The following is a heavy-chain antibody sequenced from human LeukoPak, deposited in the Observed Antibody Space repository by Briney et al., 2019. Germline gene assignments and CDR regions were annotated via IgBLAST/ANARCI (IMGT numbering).Heavy chain of an antibody. CDR3: ARDWQMGIAVAYDAFDI. CDR1: GFTFSSYA. J-gene: IGHJ3*02. D-gene: IGHD6-19*01. Sequence: GGSLTLSCAASGFTFSSYAMHWVRQAPGKGLEWVAVISYDGSNKYYADSVKGRFSISRDNSKNTLYLQMNSLRAEDTAVYYCARDWQMGIAVAYDAFDIWGQGTMVTVSS. V-gene: IGHV3-30-3*01. CDR2: ISYDGSNK.